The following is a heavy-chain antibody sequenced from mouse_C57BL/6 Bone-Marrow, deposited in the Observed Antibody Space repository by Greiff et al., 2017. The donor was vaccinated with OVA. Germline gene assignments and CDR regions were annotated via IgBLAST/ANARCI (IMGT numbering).Heavy chain of an antibody. CDR1: GYTFTSYW. D-gene: IGHD1-1*01. CDR2: IDPSDSYT. CDR3: AREGGYYYGSSPYWYFDV. J-gene: IGHJ1*03. Sequence: QVQLQQPGAELVRPGTSVKLSCKASGYTFTSYWMHWVKQRPGQGLEWIGVIDPSDSYTNSTQKFKGKATLTVDTSSSTAYMQLSSLTSEDSAVYYCAREGGYYYGSSPYWYFDVWGTGTTVTVSS. V-gene: IGHV1-59*01.